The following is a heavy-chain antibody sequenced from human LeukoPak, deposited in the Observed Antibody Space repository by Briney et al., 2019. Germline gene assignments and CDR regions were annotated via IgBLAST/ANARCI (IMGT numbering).Heavy chain of an antibody. J-gene: IGHJ4*02. CDR3: AKLTDY. CDR2: ISGGGGST. Sequence: GSLRLSCAASGFTFSNFAMSWVRQAPGQGLEWVSAISGGGGSTYYADSVKGRFTISRDNSKNTLYLQMNSLRVEDTAVYYCAKLTDYWGQGTLVPVSS. CDR1: GFTFSNFA. V-gene: IGHV3-23*01.